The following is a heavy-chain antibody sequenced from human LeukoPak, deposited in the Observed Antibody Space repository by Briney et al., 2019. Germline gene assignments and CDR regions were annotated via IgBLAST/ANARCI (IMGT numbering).Heavy chain of an antibody. CDR1: GFTFSSYD. CDR3: ARGIPPEAPPYGSGSYYKTARYYYGMDV. Sequence: GGSLRLSCAASGFTFSSYDMHWVRQATGKGLEWVSAIGTAGDTYYPGSVKGRFTIPRENAKNSLYLQMNSLRAGDTAVYYCARGIPPEAPPYGSGSYYKTARYYYGMDVWGQGTTVTVSS. V-gene: IGHV3-13*01. D-gene: IGHD3-10*01. CDR2: IGTAGDT. J-gene: IGHJ6*02.